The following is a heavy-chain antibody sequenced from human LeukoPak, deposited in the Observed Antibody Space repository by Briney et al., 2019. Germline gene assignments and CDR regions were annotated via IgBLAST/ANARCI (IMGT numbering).Heavy chain of an antibody. CDR3: ARYGTYDLAY. CDR1: AGSIINRNW. CDR2: ISPNGNT. Sequence: SETLSLTCAVSAGSIINRNWWSWVRQPPGKGPEWIGQISPNGNTNYNPSLKSRVTISFDTSKNQLSLKLTSVTAADTAVYFCARYGTYDLAYWGQGTLVTVSS. J-gene: IGHJ4*02. D-gene: IGHD1-26*01. V-gene: IGHV4-4*02.